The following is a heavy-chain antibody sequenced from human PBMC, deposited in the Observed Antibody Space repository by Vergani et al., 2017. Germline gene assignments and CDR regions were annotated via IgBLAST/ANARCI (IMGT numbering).Heavy chain of an antibody. V-gene: IGHV3-53*04. D-gene: IGHD3-16*01. J-gene: IGHJ6*02. CDR1: GFTVRSNY. CDR2: IYSGGST. Sequence: EVQLVESGGGLVQPGGSLRLSCAASGFTVRSNYMSWVRQAPGKGLEWVSVIYSGGSTYYAASGKGRFTISRHNSKSTLYLQMNSLRAEDTAVYYCARVGVRDAYYYGMDVWGQGTTVTVSS. CDR3: ARVGVRDAYYYGMDV.